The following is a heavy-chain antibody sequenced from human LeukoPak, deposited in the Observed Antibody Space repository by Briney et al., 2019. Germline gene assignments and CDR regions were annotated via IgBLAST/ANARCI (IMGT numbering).Heavy chain of an antibody. D-gene: IGHD1-26*01. CDR2: IYYSGST. V-gene: IGHV4-59*01. Sequence: SETLSLTCTVSGGSISSYYWGWIRQPAGKGLEWIGYIYYSGSTNYNPSLKSRVTISVDTSKNQFSLKLSSVTAADTAVYYCARGYSNGDYDYWGQGTLVTVSS. CDR3: ARGYSNGDYDY. CDR1: GGSISSYY. J-gene: IGHJ4*02.